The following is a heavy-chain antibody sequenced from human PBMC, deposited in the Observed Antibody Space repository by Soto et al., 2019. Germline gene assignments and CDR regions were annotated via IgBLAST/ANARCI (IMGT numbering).Heavy chain of an antibody. CDR1: GFTFSSYS. D-gene: IGHD5-12*01. V-gene: IGHV3-48*02. CDR2: ISGSSTTI. CDR3: ARYSCYEDS. J-gene: IGHJ4*02. Sequence: PGGSLRLSCTASGFTFSSYSMNWVRQAPGKGLEWVSYISGSSTTIYYTDSVKGRFTISRDNAKNSLYLQMNTLRDEDTALYYCARYSCYEDSWGQGTLVTVSS.